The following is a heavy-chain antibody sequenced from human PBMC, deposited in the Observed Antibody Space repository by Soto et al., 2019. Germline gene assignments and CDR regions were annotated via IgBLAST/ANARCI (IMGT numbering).Heavy chain of an antibody. CDR1: GGSISSGGYY. J-gene: IGHJ4*02. D-gene: IGHD3-16*02. CDR3: ARGVTFGGVIVIHFDY. Sequence: SETLSLTCTVSGGSISSGGYYWSWIRQHPGKGLEWIGYIYYSGSTYYNPSLKSRVTISVDTSKNQFSLKLSSMTAADTAVYYCARGVTFGGVIVIHFDYWGQGTLVT. V-gene: IGHV4-31*03. CDR2: IYYSGST.